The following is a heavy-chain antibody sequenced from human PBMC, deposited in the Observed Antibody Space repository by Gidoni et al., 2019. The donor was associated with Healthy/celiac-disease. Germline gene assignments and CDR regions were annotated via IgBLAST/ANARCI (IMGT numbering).Heavy chain of an antibody. CDR2: ISGSGGST. D-gene: IGHD2-15*01. V-gene: IGHV3-23*01. CDR3: AKGGMVAANYYYGMDF. Sequence: VQLLELGGGLVQPGGSLSRSCAASGLTFSSYAMSWVRQAPGKGLEWVSAISGSGGSTYYADSGKGRFTISRDNSKNTLYLQMNSLRAEDTAVYYCAKGGMVAANYYYGMDFWGQGTTVTVSS. CDR1: GLTFSSYA. J-gene: IGHJ6*02.